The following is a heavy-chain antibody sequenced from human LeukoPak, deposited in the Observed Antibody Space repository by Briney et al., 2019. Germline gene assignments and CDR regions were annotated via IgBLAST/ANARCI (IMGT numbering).Heavy chain of an antibody. D-gene: IGHD3-9*01. Sequence: SETLSLTCTVSGGSISSSSYYWGWIRQPPGKGLEWIGSIYYSGSTYYNPSLKSRVTISVDRSKNQFSLKLSSVTAADTAVYYCAGRDLRRDILTGYYAYYFDYWGQGTLVTVSS. CDR1: GGSISSSSYY. V-gene: IGHV4-39*07. CDR2: IYYSGST. J-gene: IGHJ4*02. CDR3: AGRDLRRDILTGYYAYYFDY.